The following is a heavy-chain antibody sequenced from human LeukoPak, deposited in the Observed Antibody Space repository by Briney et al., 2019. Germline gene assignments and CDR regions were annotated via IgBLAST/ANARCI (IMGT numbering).Heavy chain of an antibody. CDR1: GYTFTGYY. CDR3: VLWYCSGGSCTIDY. CDR2: INPNSGGT. D-gene: IGHD2-15*01. J-gene: IGHJ4*02. V-gene: IGHV1-2*06. Sequence: ASVKVSCKASGYTFTGYYMHWVRQAPGQGLEWMGRINPNSGGTNYAQKFQGRVTMTRDTSISTAYMELSRLRSDDTAVYHCVLWYCSGGSCTIDYWGQGTLVTVSS.